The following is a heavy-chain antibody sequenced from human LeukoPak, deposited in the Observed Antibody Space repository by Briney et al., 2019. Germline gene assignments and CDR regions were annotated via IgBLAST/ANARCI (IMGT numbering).Heavy chain of an antibody. V-gene: IGHV4-59*01. D-gene: IGHD3-9*01. CDR3: ARGGEYYDILTGYFYFDY. CDR1: GGSISSYY. CDR2: IYYSGST. Sequence: SETLSLTCTASGGSISSYYWSWIRQPPGKGLEWIGYIYYSGSTNYNPSLKSRVTISVDTSKNQFSLKLSSVTAAGTAVYYCARGGEYYDILTGYFYFDYWGQGTLVTVSS. J-gene: IGHJ4*02.